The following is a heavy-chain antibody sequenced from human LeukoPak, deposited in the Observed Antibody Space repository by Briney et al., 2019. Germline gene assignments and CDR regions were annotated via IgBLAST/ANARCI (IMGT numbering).Heavy chain of an antibody. CDR3: ARKYGSGSYYVFLSDWFDP. D-gene: IGHD3-10*01. Sequence: ASVKVSCKASGYTFTGYYMHWVRQAPGQGLEWMGWINPNSGGTNYAQKFQGRVTMTRDTSISTAYMELSRLRSDDTAVYYCARKYGSGSYYVFLSDWFDPWGQGTLVTVSS. J-gene: IGHJ5*02. CDR2: INPNSGGT. V-gene: IGHV1-2*02. CDR1: GYTFTGYY.